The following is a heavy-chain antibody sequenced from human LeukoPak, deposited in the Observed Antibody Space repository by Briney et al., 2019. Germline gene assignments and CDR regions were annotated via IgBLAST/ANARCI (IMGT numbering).Heavy chain of an antibody. CDR3: ARDSTLSASFDV. J-gene: IGHJ3*01. Sequence: KTSETLSLTCAVYGGSFRGYYWSWIRQPAGKGLEWIGRVYTSGSTNYNPSLKSRVTMSVDTSKNQFSLKVNSVTAADTAVYYCARDSTLSASFDVWGQGTMVTVSS. CDR2: VYTSGST. CDR1: GGSFRGYY. D-gene: IGHD5/OR15-5a*01. V-gene: IGHV4-4*07.